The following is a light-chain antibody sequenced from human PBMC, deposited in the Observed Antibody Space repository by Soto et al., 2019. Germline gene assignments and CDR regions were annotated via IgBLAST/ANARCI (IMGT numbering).Light chain of an antibody. CDR2: KAS. J-gene: IGKJ1*01. CDR3: QHYNSYSEA. CDR1: QTISSW. Sequence: DIQMTQSPSTLSGSVGDRGTITCRASQTISSWLAWYHQKPGKAPKLLIYKASTLKSGVPSRFSGSGSGTEFTLTISSLQPDDFATYYCQHYNSYSEAFGQGTKVDIK. V-gene: IGKV1-5*03.